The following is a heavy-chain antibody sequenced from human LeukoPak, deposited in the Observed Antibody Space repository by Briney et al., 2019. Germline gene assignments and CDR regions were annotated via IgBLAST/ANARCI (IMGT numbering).Heavy chain of an antibody. D-gene: IGHD3-9*01. V-gene: IGHV1-2*02. CDR1: GYTSTGYY. CDR3: ARGEYYDILTGYREAEYFQH. CDR2: INPNSGGT. Sequence: ASVKVSCKASGYTSTGYYMHWVRQAPGQGLEWMGWINPNSGGTNYAQKFQGRVTMTRDTSISTAYMELSRLRSDDTAVYYCARGEYYDILTGYREAEYFQHWGQGTLVTVSS. J-gene: IGHJ1*01.